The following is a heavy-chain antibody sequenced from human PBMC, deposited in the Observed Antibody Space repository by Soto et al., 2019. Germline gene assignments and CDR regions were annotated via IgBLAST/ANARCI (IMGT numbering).Heavy chain of an antibody. CDR3: AKQGYSYGYGHMDV. CDR2: TSGSGGST. D-gene: IGHD5-18*01. Sequence: EVQLLESGGGLVQPGGSLRLSCAASGFTFSSYAMSWVRQAPGKGLEWVSATSGSGGSTYYADSVKGRFTISRDNSKNTLYLQMNSLRAEDTAVYYCAKQGYSYGYGHMDVWGQGTTVTVSS. CDR1: GFTFSSYA. V-gene: IGHV3-23*01. J-gene: IGHJ6*02.